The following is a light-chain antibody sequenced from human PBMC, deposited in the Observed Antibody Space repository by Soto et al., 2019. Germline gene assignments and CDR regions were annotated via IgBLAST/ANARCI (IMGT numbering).Light chain of an antibody. V-gene: IGKV1-39*01. Sequence: DIQMTPSPSSLSASVGDRVTITCRASQSISSYLSRYQQKPGKGPNPLIFASSNLESGVPSRLSGSGYGTDFSLTISRLQPEDFETDYCQQSYSTPVTFGEGTKVDIK. CDR3: QQSYSTPVT. CDR1: QSISSY. J-gene: IGKJ2*01. CDR2: ASS.